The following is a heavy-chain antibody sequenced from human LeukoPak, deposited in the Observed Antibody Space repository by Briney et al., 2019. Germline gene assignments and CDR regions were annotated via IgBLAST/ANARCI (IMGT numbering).Heavy chain of an antibody. CDR3: VTQRGYYDSPGNY. CDR1: GGSISTVKYY. Sequence: PSETLSLTCTVSGGSISTVKYYWGWIRQPPGKGLEWVGSIYYSVSTYYNPSLKSRITISIDTSKNQFSLKLSSVTAADTAVYYCVTQRGYYDSPGNYWGQGTLVTVSS. CDR2: IYYSVST. D-gene: IGHD3-22*01. V-gene: IGHV4-39*01. J-gene: IGHJ4*02.